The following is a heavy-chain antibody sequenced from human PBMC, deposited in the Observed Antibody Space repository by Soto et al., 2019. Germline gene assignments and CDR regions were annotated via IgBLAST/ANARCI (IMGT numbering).Heavy chain of an antibody. Sequence: QVQLVESGGGVVQPGRSLRLSCAASGFTFSSYAMHWVRQAPGKGLEWVAVISYDGSNKYYADSVKGRFTISRDNSKNTLYLQMHSLRAEDTAVYYCARDPWAGTNGNWFDPWGQGTLVTVSS. CDR3: ARDPWAGTNGNWFDP. V-gene: IGHV3-30-3*01. J-gene: IGHJ5*02. CDR2: ISYDGSNK. CDR1: GFTFSSYA. D-gene: IGHD2-8*01.